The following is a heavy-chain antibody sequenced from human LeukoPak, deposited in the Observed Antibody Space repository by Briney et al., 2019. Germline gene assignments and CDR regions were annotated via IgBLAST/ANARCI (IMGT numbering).Heavy chain of an antibody. CDR1: GGSISRYY. Sequence: SETLSLTCTISGGSISRYYWTWIRQPPGKGLEWIGYIYYSGSTNYNPSLKSRVTISVDTSKNQFSLKLSSVTAADTAVYYCARDGPLLYDILTGYYAGDYYYYMDVWGKGTTVTISS. J-gene: IGHJ6*03. V-gene: IGHV4-59*12. CDR2: IYYSGST. CDR3: ARDGPLLYDILTGYYAGDYYYYMDV. D-gene: IGHD3-9*01.